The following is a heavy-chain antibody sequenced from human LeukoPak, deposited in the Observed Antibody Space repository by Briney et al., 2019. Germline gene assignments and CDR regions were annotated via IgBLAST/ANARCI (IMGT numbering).Heavy chain of an antibody. CDR2: IYYSGST. CDR3: ARARRVGATVGFDY. V-gene: IGHV4-39*01. CDR1: GGSISSSSYY. Sequence: SETLSLTCTVYGGSISSSSYYWGWIRQPPGKGLEWIGSIYYSGSTYYNPSLKSRVTISVDTSKNQFSLKLSSVTAADTAVYYCARARRVGATVGFDYWGQGTLVTVSS. D-gene: IGHD1-26*01. J-gene: IGHJ4*02.